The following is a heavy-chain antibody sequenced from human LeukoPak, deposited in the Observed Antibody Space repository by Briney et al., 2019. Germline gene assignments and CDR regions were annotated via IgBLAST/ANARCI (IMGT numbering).Heavy chain of an antibody. CDR3: AKSSGSSASRAIDY. D-gene: IGHD1-26*01. V-gene: IGHV3-9*01. Sequence: GGSLRLSCAASGCTFDDYAMHWVRQAPGKGLEWVSGISWNSGSIGYADSVKGRFTISRDNAKNSLFLQMNSLRAEDTALYYCAKSSGSSASRAIDYWGQGTLVTVSS. J-gene: IGHJ4*02. CDR1: GCTFDDYA. CDR2: ISWNSGSI.